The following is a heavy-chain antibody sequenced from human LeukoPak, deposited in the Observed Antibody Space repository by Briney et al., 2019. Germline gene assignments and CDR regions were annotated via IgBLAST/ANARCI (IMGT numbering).Heavy chain of an antibody. J-gene: IGHJ4*02. V-gene: IGHV1-18*01. Sequence: GASVSLSSTASGYTFTTYGISWVRQAPGQALEWMGWISAYNGNTNYAQKLQGRVTITTDTSTSTAYMELRSLRSDDTAVYYCARDTNSGDFWSGYFVYWGQGTLVTVSS. CDR2: ISAYNGNT. CDR1: GYTFTTYG. CDR3: ARDTNSGDFWSGYFVY. D-gene: IGHD3-3*01.